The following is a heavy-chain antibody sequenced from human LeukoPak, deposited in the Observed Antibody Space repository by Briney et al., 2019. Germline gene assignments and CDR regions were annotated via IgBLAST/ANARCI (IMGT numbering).Heavy chain of an antibody. D-gene: IGHD2-15*01. J-gene: IGHJ4*02. V-gene: IGHV1-69*04. Sequence: SVKVSCKASGYTFTSYGISWVRQAPGQGLEWMGRIIPILGIANYAQKFQGRVTITADKSTSTAYMELSSLRSEDTAVYYCAGKIPRYCSGGSCYQNDYWGQGTLVTVSS. CDR3: AGKIPRYCSGGSCYQNDY. CDR2: IIPILGIA. CDR1: GYTFTSYG.